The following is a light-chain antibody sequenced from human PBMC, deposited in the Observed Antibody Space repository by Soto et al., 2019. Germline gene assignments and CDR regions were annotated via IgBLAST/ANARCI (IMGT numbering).Light chain of an antibody. CDR2: EVS. CDR3: SSYAGDNSWV. V-gene: IGLV2-8*01. Sequence: QSALTQPPSASGSPGQSVTISCTGTSSDVGRYKYVSWYQQYPGNAPKLVIYEVSKRPSGVPDRFSGSKSDNTASLTVSGLQAEDEADYYCSSYAGDNSWVFGGGTKLTDL. J-gene: IGLJ3*02. CDR1: SSDVGRYKY.